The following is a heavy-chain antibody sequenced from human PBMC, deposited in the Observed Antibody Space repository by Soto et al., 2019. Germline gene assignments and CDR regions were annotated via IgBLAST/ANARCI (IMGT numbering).Heavy chain of an antibody. CDR3: ARESGGVEGYYYYGMDV. Sequence: ASVKVSCKASGGTFSSYAISWVRQAPGQGLEWMGGIVPIFGTANYAQKFQGRVTITADESTSTAYMELSSLRSEDTAVYYCARESGGVEGYYYYGMDVWGQGTTVTVSS. J-gene: IGHJ6*02. CDR1: GGTFSSYA. D-gene: IGHD3-3*01. V-gene: IGHV1-69*13. CDR2: IVPIFGTA.